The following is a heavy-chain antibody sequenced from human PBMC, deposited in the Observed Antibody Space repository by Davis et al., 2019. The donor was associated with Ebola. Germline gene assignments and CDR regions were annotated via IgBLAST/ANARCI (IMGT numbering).Heavy chain of an antibody. CDR3: ASPHYSGSSGHWG. V-gene: IGHV3-74*01. J-gene: IGHJ4*02. D-gene: IGHD1-26*01. Sequence: HTGGSLRLSCTDSVITFSSYAMTWVRQAPGKGLVWVSRINSDGSSTSYADSVKGRFTISRDNAKNTLYLQMNSLRAEDTAVYYCASPHYSGSSGHWGWGQGTLVTVSS. CDR2: INSDGSST. CDR1: VITFSSYA.